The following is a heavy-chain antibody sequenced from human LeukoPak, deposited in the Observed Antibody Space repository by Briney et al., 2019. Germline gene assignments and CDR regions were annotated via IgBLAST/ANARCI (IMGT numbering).Heavy chain of an antibody. J-gene: IGHJ4*02. CDR2: ISPAGGTT. CDR1: GFTFSSEA. CDR3: TTEWFGELWGDY. Sequence: GGSLRLSCAVSGFTFSSEAMGWVRQLPGGGLEWVSTISPAGGTTYYAESMKGRFTISRDNSKSTLYLQMNSLRVEDTAVYYCTTEWFGELWGDYWGQGTLVTVSS. D-gene: IGHD3-10*01. V-gene: IGHV3-23*01.